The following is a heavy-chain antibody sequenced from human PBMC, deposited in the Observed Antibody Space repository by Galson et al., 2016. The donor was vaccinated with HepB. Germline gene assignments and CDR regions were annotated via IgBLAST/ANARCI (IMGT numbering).Heavy chain of an antibody. V-gene: IGHV4-30-2*01. D-gene: IGHD5-12*01. J-gene: IGHJ4*02. CDR3: ATERGGYGLFDY. CDR1: GGSISSVSYS. CDR2: IWHSGNT. Sequence: TLSLTCAVSGGSISSVSYSWSWIRQPPGKGLEWIGYIWHSGNTFYNPSLKSRVTMSLDRSKNQFSLNLSSVTAADTAVYYCATERGGYGLFDYWGQGTLVTVSS.